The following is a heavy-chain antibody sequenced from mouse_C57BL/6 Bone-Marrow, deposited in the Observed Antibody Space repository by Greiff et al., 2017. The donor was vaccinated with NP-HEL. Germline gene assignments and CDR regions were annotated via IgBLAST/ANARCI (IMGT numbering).Heavy chain of an antibody. D-gene: IGHD2-4*01. CDR3: ARRGGLRRMDY. J-gene: IGHJ4*01. CDR2: ISSGGSYT. V-gene: IGHV5-6*02. Sequence: DVQLVESGGDLVKPGGSLKLSCAASGFTFSSYGMSWVRQTPDKRLEWVATISSGGSYTYYPASVKGRFTISRDNAKNTLYLQMSSLKSEDTAMYYCARRGGLRRMDYWGQGTSVTVSS. CDR1: GFTFSSYG.